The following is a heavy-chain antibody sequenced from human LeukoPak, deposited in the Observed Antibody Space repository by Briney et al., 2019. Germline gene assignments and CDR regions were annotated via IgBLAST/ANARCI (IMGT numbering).Heavy chain of an antibody. Sequence: GGSLRLSCAASGFTFSSYSMNWVRQAPGKGLEWVANIKQDGSEKYYVDSVKGRFTISRDNAKNSLYLQMNSLRAEDTAVYYCARDNGLGLDYWGQGTLVTVSS. V-gene: IGHV3-7*01. CDR1: GFTFSSYS. J-gene: IGHJ4*02. CDR3: ARDNGLGLDY. D-gene: IGHD2-8*01. CDR2: IKQDGSEK.